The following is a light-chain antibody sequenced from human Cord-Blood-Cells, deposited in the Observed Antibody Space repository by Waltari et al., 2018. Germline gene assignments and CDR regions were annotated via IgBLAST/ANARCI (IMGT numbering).Light chain of an antibody. V-gene: IGKV3-15*01. J-gene: IGKJ1*01. CDR1: QSVSSN. Sequence: EIVMTQSPATLSVSPGERATPYCRASQSVSSNLAGYQQKPGQAPRLLIYGASTRATGIPAMFSGSGSVTEFTLTNSSLQSEDFAGYYCQQYNNWPPWTFGQGTKVEIK. CDR3: QQYNNWPPWT. CDR2: GAS.